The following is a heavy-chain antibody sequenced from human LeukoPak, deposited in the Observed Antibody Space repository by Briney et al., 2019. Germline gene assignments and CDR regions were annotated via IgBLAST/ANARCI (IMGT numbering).Heavy chain of an antibody. V-gene: IGHV1-2*02. CDR3: ARSSVKYYDIWTGYYRGNWFDP. CDR2: INPNSGGT. J-gene: IGHJ5*02. Sequence: ASVKASCKASGYTFTGYYMHWVRQAPGQGLEWMGWINPNSGGTNYAQKFQGRVTMTRDTSISTAYMELSRLRSDDTAVYYCARSSVKYYDIWTGYYRGNWFDPWGQGTLVTVSS. CDR1: GYTFTGYY. D-gene: IGHD3-9*01.